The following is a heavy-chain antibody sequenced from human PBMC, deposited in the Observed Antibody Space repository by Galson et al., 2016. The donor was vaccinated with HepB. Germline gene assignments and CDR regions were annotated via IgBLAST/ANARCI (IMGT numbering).Heavy chain of an antibody. J-gene: IGHJ4*02. CDR1: GFAFSDYA. D-gene: IGHD6-13*01. V-gene: IGHV3-23*01. CDR3: VRPTSSTWYTFEY. Sequence: SLRLSCAASGFAFSDYAMSWVRQAPGKGLEWVSSVSGSGRSTYYADSVKGRLTVSRDPSKTTVYRQMNSLRVEDTAVYYCVRPTSSTWYTFEYWGQGTLVSVSS. CDR2: VSGSGRST.